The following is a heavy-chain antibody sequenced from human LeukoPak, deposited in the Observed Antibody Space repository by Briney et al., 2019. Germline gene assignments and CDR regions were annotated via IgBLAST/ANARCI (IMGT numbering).Heavy chain of an antibody. V-gene: IGHV3-30*02. CDR2: IRYDGSNK. Sequence: GGSLRLSCAASGSTFRSYGMHWVRQAPGKGREGVAFIRYDGSNKYYADSVKGRFTISRDNSKNTLYLQMNSLRAEDTAVYYCAKGRTASRKNNIVVVPAAMNPYYMDVWGKGTTVTASS. J-gene: IGHJ6*03. CDR3: AKGRTASRKNNIVVVPAAMNPYYMDV. D-gene: IGHD2-2*01. CDR1: GSTFRSYG.